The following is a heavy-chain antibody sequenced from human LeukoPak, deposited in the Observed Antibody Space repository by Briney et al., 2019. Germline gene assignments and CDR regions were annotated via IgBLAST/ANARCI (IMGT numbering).Heavy chain of an antibody. Sequence: ASVKVSCKASGYTFTSYYMHWVRQPPGQGLEWMGIINPSGGSTSYAQKFQGRVTMTRDTSTSTVYMELSSLRSEDTAVYYCARGPHCDFWSGYQIPTDYWGQGTLVTVSS. D-gene: IGHD3-3*01. CDR2: INPSGGST. J-gene: IGHJ4*02. CDR1: GYTFTSYY. V-gene: IGHV1-46*01. CDR3: ARGPHCDFWSGYQIPTDY.